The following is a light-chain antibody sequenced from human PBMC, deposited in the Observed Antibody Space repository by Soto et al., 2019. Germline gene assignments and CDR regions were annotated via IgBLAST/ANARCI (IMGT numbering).Light chain of an antibody. CDR2: GAS. CDR3: QQYNTWPPIT. Sequence: EIVMTQSPATLSVSPGERVTLSCRASQSVRSNLAWYQQKPGQAPRLLIYGASTRPTGLPARFSGSGSGTHFTLTFSSLRSEDFAVYYCQQYNTWPPITFGQGTRLEIK. CDR1: QSVRSN. V-gene: IGKV3D-15*01. J-gene: IGKJ5*01.